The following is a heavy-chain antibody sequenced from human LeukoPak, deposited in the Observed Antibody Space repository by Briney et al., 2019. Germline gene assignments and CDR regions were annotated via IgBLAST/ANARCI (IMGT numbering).Heavy chain of an antibody. CDR3: AHRSHEQWLAPGWFDP. CDR2: IYWNDDK. J-gene: IGHJ5*02. V-gene: IGHV2-5*01. CDR1: GYSISSGYYW. Sequence: TLSLTCTVSGYSISSGYYWSWIRQPPGKALEWLALIYWNDDKRYSPSLKSRLTITKDTSKNQVVLTMTNMDPVDTATYYCAHRSHEQWLAPGWFDPWGQGTLVTVSS. D-gene: IGHD6-19*01.